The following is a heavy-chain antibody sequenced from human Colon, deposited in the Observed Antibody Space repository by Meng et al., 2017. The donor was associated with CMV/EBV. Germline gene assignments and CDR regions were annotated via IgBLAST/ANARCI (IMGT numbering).Heavy chain of an antibody. CDR1: GDSIMSRNYF. D-gene: IGHD2-8*01. V-gene: IGHV4-61*01. CDR2: SYSSQTA. J-gene: IGHJ4*02. CDR3: ARVSAHIPDPLKD. Sequence: VSGDSIMSRNYFWTWVRQPPGRTLEWLGFSYSSQTANYNPSFGGRLTISVDTSKNLFSLRVTSVTAVDTATYYCARVSAHIPDPLKDWGPGLLVTVSS.